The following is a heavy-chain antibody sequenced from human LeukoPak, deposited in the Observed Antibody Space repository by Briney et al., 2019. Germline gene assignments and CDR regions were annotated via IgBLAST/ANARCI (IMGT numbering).Heavy chain of an antibody. CDR3: ARDVLRFLEWLSLSPPINWFDP. Sequence: GASVKVSCKASGYTFTSYGISWVRQAPGQGLERMGWISAYNGNTNYAQKLQGRVTMTTDTSTSTAYMELRSLRSDDTAVYYCARDVLRFLEWLSLSPPINWFDPWGQGTLVTVSS. V-gene: IGHV1-18*01. CDR1: GYTFTSYG. D-gene: IGHD3-3*01. J-gene: IGHJ5*02. CDR2: ISAYNGNT.